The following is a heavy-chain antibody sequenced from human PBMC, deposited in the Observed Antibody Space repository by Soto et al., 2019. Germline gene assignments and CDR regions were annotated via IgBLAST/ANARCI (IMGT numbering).Heavy chain of an antibody. Sequence: QVQLVQSGAEVKKPGASVKVSCKASGYTFNSYYMHWVRQAPGQGLECMGIINPSGGSTSYAQKFQGGVIMTRDTSTSTVYMELMSLRSKDKVVYYCTRNYNSSRYYYVSQNAFDIWGQGTMVTVSS. D-gene: IGHD3-22*01. CDR2: INPSGGST. J-gene: IGHJ3*02. CDR3: TRNYNSSRYYYVSQNAFDI. CDR1: GYTFNSYY. V-gene: IGHV1-46*02.